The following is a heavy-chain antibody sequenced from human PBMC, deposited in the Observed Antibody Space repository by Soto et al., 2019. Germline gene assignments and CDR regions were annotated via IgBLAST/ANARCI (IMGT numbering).Heavy chain of an antibody. CDR3: ATSYGSGYRTFDY. J-gene: IGHJ4*02. Sequence: QVQLVQSGAEVKRPGSSVKVSCKASGDTFSFYSINWVRQAPGLGLEWMGRVNPILSMSNYAQRFQGRVTXTXDXPSSTAYMELSVLRSEDTAMYYCATSYGSGYRTFDYWGQGALVTVSS. CDR2: VNPILSMS. V-gene: IGHV1-69*04. D-gene: IGHD3-10*01. CDR1: GDTFSFYS.